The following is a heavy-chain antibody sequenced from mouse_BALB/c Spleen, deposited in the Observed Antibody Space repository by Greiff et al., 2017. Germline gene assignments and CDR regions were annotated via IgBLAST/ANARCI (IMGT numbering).Heavy chain of an antibody. CDR1: GYTFSSYW. Sequence: VQLQQSGAELMKPGASVKLSCKATGYTFSSYWIEWVKQRPGHGLEWIGEILPGSGSTNYNEKFKGKATFTADTSSNTAYMQLSSLTSEDSAVYYCARPGKGYYYAMDYWGQGTSVTVSS. CDR2: ILPGSGST. J-gene: IGHJ4*01. V-gene: IGHV1-9*01. D-gene: IGHD2-1*01. CDR3: ARPGKGYYYAMDY.